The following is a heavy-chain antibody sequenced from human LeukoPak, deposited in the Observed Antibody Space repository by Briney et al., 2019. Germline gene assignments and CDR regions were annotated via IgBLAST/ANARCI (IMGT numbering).Heavy chain of an antibody. D-gene: IGHD6-19*01. CDR3: ARVQRGIAVALDY. CDR1: GFTFNTFT. CDR2: ISHDGNAK. Sequence: GGSLRLSCAASGFTFNTFTMHWVRQAPGKGLEWVAIISHDGNAKYYADSVKGRFTISRDNVKNLLYLQMNSLRAEDTAVYYCARVQRGIAVALDYWGQGTLATVSS. V-gene: IGHV3-30*04. J-gene: IGHJ4*02.